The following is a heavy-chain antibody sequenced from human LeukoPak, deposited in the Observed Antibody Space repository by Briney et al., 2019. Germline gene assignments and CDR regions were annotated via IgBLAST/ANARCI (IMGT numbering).Heavy chain of an antibody. CDR2: ISDDGRST. CDR1: GFTFSIYG. D-gene: IGHD6-6*01. CDR3: VKRVPYSSSSVYFDS. V-gene: IGHV3-23*01. Sequence: PGGSLRLSCAVSGFTFSIYGMGWVRQAPGRGLEWVSAISDDGRSTYYSDSVKGRVIISRDYSKNTLYLQMNSLRADDTAVYFCVKRVPYSSSSVYFDSWGQGTLVTVSS. J-gene: IGHJ4*02.